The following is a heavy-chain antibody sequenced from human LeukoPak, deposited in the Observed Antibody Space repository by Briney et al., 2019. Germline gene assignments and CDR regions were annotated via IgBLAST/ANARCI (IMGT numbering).Heavy chain of an antibody. CDR1: GFTFSSYA. Sequence: GGSLRLSCAASGFTFSSYAMSWVSQAPGKGLEWVSAISGSGGSTYYADSVKGRFTISRDNSKNTLYLQMNSLRAEDTAVYYCAKYSSSWYYFDYWGQGTLVTVSS. J-gene: IGHJ4*02. CDR3: AKYSSSWYYFDY. D-gene: IGHD6-13*01. CDR2: ISGSGGST. V-gene: IGHV3-23*01.